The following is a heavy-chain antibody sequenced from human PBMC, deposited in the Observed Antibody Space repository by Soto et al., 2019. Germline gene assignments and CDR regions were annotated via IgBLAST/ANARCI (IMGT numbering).Heavy chain of an antibody. CDR1: GGTFSSYT. CDR3: ARLLVLDYYYGMDV. V-gene: IGHV1-69*02. Sequence: QVQLVQSGAEVKKPGSSVKVSCKASGGTFSSYTISWVRQAPGQGLEWMGRIIPILGIANYAQKFQGRVTITADKSTSTAYMELSRLRSEDTAVYYCARLLVLDYYYGMDVWGQGTTVTVSS. CDR2: IIPILGIA. D-gene: IGHD6-13*01. J-gene: IGHJ6*02.